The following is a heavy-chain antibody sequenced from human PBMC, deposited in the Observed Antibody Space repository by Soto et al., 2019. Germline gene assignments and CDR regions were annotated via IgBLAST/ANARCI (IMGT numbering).Heavy chain of an antibody. CDR2: ISSSGSTI. CDR3: ARASIATRLTLEYYFDY. Sequence: GGSLRLSCAASGFTFSDYYMSWIRQAPGKGLEWVSYISSSGSTIYYADSVKGRFTISRDNAKNSLYLQMHSLRAEVTAVYYCARASIATRLTLEYYFDYWGQGTLVTVSS. J-gene: IGHJ4*02. CDR1: GFTFSDYY. V-gene: IGHV3-11*01. D-gene: IGHD6-6*01.